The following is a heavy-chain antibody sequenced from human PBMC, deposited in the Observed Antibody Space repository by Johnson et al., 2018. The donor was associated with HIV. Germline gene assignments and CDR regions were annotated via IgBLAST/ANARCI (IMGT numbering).Heavy chain of an antibody. CDR2: IYSGGST. V-gene: IGHV3-66*02. Sequence: VQLVESGGALVQPGGSLRLSCAASGFTVNSNYMSWVRQAPGRGLEWVSVIYSGGSTYFAESVKGRFTISRDNSKNTLYLQMNSLRAEDTAGYYFARGGIAATRHAFDIWCQGTMVTVSS. J-gene: IGHJ3*02. CDR3: ARGGIAATRHAFDI. D-gene: IGHD6-13*01. CDR1: GFTVNSNY.